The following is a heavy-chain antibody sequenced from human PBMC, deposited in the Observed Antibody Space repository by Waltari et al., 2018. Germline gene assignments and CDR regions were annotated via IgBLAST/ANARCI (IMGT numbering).Heavy chain of an antibody. CDR2: IRSRPYGGTT. V-gene: IGHV3-49*04. CDR3: TRRRSGYYSIFDY. Sequence: EVRLVESGGGLVQPGRSLRLSCTASGFSFGDSAMSWVRQAPGKGLEWVGFIRSRPYGGTTEYGASVKDRFTISRDDSKSIAYLQLNSLKTEDTAIYYCTRRRSGYYSIFDYWGQGILVTVSS. CDR1: GFSFGDSA. D-gene: IGHD3-22*01. J-gene: IGHJ4*02.